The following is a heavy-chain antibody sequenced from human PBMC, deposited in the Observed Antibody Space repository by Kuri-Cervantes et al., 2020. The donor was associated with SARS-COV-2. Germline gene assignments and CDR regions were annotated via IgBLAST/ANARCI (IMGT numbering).Heavy chain of an antibody. J-gene: IGHJ4*02. CDR2: IYYSGST. CDR1: GSTFDDYA. D-gene: IGHD6-19*01. Sequence: SQTLSLTCAASGSTFDDYAMHWIRQPPGKGLEWIGYIYYSGSTNYNPSLKSRVTISVDTSKNQFSLKLSSVTAADTAVYYCARGHSGWHSWGQGTLVTVSS. CDR3: ARGHSGWHS. V-gene: IGHV4-59*01.